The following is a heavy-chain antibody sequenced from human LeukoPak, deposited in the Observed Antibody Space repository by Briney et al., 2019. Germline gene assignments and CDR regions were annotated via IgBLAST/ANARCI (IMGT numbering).Heavy chain of an antibody. CDR2: INHSGST. CDR1: GGSFSGYY. J-gene: IGHJ3*02. V-gene: IGHV4-34*01. Sequence: SETLSLTCAVCGGSFSGYYWSWIRQPPGKGLEWIGEINHSGSTNYNPSPKSRVTISVDTSKNQFSLKLSSVTAADTAVYYCARLKFLGEGAFDIWGQGTMVTVSS. D-gene: IGHD3-16*01. CDR3: ARLKFLGEGAFDI.